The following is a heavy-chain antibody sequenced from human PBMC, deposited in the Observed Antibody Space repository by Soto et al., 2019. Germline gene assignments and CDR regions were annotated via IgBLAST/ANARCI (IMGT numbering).Heavy chain of an antibody. Sequence: PWETLSLTCAVSGYSITNGYQWGWIRRPPGKGPEWIGSIYHDGDTRYNPSLESRVTISVDTSKNHFSLKLNSVTVADTAMYYCARDFYGQRAAGWFDPWGQGTLVTVSS. V-gene: IGHV4-38-2*02. D-gene: IGHD3-10*01. CDR1: GYSITNGYQ. CDR3: ARDFYGQRAAGWFDP. J-gene: IGHJ5*02. CDR2: IYHDGDT.